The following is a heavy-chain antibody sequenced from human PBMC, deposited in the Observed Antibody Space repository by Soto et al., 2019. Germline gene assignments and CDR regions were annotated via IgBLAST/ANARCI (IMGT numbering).Heavy chain of an antibody. J-gene: IGHJ2*01. CDR3: ARQGSGWFDWYFDL. Sequence: GESLKISCKGSGYSFTSYWISWVRQVPGKGLEWMGRIDPSDSYTNYSPSFQGHVTISADKSISTAYLQWSSLKASDTAMYYCARQGSGWFDWYFDLWGRGTPVTVSA. CDR2: IDPSDSYT. CDR1: GYSFTSYW. D-gene: IGHD6-19*01. V-gene: IGHV5-10-1*01.